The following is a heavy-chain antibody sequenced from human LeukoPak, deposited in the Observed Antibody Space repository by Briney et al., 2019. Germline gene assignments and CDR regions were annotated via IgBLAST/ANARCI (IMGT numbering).Heavy chain of an antibody. V-gene: IGHV3-7*01. D-gene: IGHD2-2*02. CDR3: AREVGYCSSTSCYTGAAFDP. J-gene: IGHJ5*02. CDR1: GFTFSSYW. CDR2: IKQDGSEK. Sequence: PGGSLRLSCAASGFTFSSYWMSWVRQAPGKGLEWVANIKQDGSEKYYVDSVKGRFTISRDNAKNSLYLQMNSLRAEDTAVYYCAREVGYCSSTSCYTGAAFDPWGQGTLVTVSS.